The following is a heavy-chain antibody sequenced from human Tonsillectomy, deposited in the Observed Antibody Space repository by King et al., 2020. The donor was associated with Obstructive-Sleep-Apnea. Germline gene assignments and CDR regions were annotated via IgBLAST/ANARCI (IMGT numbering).Heavy chain of an antibody. CDR1: FCSIRLCASS. D-gene: IGHD5-12*01. CDR3: ARGRYSAYGEIDY. V-gene: IGHV4-30-4*01. Sequence: PSPPLSLPCSFSFCSIRLCASSFLFLLPPPFPFLSFLFSLSSLGLTSSPPFLQSRVTLSLDTSPHQFSLKLSSVTAADTAVYYCARGRYSAYGEIDYWGQGTLVTVYS. J-gene: IGHJ4*02. CDR2: LSSLGLT.